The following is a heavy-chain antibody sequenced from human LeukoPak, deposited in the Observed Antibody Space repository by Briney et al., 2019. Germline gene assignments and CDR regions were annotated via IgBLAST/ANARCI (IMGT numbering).Heavy chain of an antibody. D-gene: IGHD2-15*01. CDR2: ISWNSGSK. CDR1: GFTFDDYA. J-gene: IGHJ5*02. V-gene: IGHV3-9*01. Sequence: SLKISCAASGFTFDDYAMHWVRQAPGKGLEWVSGISWNSGSKGYADSVKGRFTISRDNAKNSLYLQMNSLRAEDTALYYCAKDRAGVVGEDWFDPWGQGTLVTVSS. CDR3: AKDRAGVVGEDWFDP.